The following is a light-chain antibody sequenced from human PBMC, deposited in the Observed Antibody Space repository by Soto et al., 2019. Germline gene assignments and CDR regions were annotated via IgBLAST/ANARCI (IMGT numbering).Light chain of an antibody. V-gene: IGKV3-20*01. J-gene: IGKJ1*01. CDR2: GAS. Sequence: ESGLTQSPGTLSLSPGERATLSCRASQSVSSNYLVWYQQKPGRAPRLLNYGASTRASGIPDRFSGSGSGTHFTLTISRLEPEDSAVYYCQQYSSSPTWTFGQGTEVEIK. CDR3: QQYSSSPTWT. CDR1: QSVSSNY.